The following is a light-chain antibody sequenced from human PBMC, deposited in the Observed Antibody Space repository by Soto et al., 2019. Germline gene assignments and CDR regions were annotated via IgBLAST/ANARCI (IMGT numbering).Light chain of an antibody. CDR2: EGS. J-gene: IGLJ3*02. V-gene: IGLV2-23*01. CDR3: CSYADNNPHWL. Sequence: QSVLTQPASVSGSPGQSITISCTGTSSDIGSHNFVSWFQQHPGKVPKPMIYEGSKRPSGVSNRFSGSKSGNTASLTISGLQAEDEADYYCCSYADNNPHWLFGGGTKVTV. CDR1: SSDIGSHNF.